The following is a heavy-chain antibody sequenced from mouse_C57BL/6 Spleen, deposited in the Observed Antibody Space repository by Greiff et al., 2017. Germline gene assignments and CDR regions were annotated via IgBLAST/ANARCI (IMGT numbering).Heavy chain of an antibody. J-gene: IGHJ2*01. CDR1: GYTFTSYW. Sequence: VQLQQPGAELVRPGTSVKLSCKASGYTFTSYWMHWVKQRPGQGLEWIGVIDPSDSYTNYNQKFKGKATVTVDTSSSTAYMQLSSLTSEDSAVYYCARYRGSLGYWGQGTTLTVSS. V-gene: IGHV1-59*01. CDR2: IDPSDSYT. D-gene: IGHD1-1*01. CDR3: ARYRGSLGY.